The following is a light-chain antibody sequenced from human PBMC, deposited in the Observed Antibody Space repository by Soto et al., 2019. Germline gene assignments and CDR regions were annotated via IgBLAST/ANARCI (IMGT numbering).Light chain of an antibody. Sequence: EIVLTQSPGTLSLSPGERATLSCRASHSVGSTLAWYQQKPGQAPRLLIHGASSRATGIPDRFSGSGSGTDFTLTISRLEPEDFAAYYCQQYGSSPQTFGQGTKVDIK. CDR2: GAS. V-gene: IGKV3-20*01. CDR3: QQYGSSPQT. J-gene: IGKJ1*01. CDR1: HSVGST.